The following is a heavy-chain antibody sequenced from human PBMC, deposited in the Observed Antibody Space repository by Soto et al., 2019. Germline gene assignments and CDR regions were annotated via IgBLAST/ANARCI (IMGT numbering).Heavy chain of an antibody. CDR2: INHSGST. CDR3: ASHAYYDFWSGDYQFDY. V-gene: IGHV4-34*01. D-gene: IGHD3-3*01. Sequence: QVQLQQWGAGLLKPSETLSLTCAVYGGSFSGYYWSWIRQPPGKGLEWIGEINHSGSTNYNPSLKSRVTISVDTSKNQFSLKLSSVTAADTAVYYCASHAYYDFWSGDYQFDYWGQGTLVTVSS. J-gene: IGHJ4*02. CDR1: GGSFSGYY.